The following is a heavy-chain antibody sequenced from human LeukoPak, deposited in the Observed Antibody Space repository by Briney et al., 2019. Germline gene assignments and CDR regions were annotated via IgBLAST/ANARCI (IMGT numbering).Heavy chain of an antibody. Sequence: SGTLSLTCAVSGGSIKSNNWWSWVRQPPGKGLEWIGEIYHSGSTNYNPSFESRVTVSVDKSKNQFSLDLSSVTAADTAVYYCASMITFGGVIPLGFDYWGQGTLVTVSS. D-gene: IGHD3-16*02. CDR3: ASMITFGGVIPLGFDY. V-gene: IGHV4-4*02. CDR2: IYHSGST. CDR1: GGSIKSNNW. J-gene: IGHJ4*02.